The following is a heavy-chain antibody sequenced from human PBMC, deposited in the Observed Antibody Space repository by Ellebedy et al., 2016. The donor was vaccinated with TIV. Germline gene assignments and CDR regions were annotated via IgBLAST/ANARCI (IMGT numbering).Heavy chain of an antibody. CDR1: GFTFSGYW. J-gene: IGHJ4*02. CDR2: IRHDGGER. CDR3: ARPLRNIVKGGFDY. Sequence: GESLKISCAASGFTFSGYWMSWVRQAPGKGLEWVANIRHDGGERYYVDSVKGRFTTSRDNAKNSLYLQMSSLRAEDTAVYYCARPLRNIVKGGFDYWGQGTLVTVSS. D-gene: IGHD2-21*01. V-gene: IGHV3-7*01.